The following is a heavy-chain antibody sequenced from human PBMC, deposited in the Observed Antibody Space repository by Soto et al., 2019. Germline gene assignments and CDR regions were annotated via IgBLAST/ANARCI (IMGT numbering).Heavy chain of an antibody. V-gene: IGHV5-51*01. D-gene: IGHD5-18*01. CDR2: IYPGDSDT. Sequence: GESLKISCKGSGYNFATYWVAWVRQLPGKGPEWMGIIYPGDSDTSYSPSFQGQVTISVDKSISTAYLQWNSLKASDTAVYYCARRGYSYGLDVWGQGTKVTVSS. CDR1: GYNFATYW. J-gene: IGHJ6*02. CDR3: ARRGYSYGLDV.